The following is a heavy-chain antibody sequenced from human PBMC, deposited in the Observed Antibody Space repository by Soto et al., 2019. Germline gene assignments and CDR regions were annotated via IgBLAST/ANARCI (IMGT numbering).Heavy chain of an antibody. J-gene: IGHJ4*02. V-gene: IGHV4-39*07. D-gene: IGHD2-8*02. CDR3: ARDKITGLFDY. CDR2: IYYSGST. Sequence: SETLSLTCTVSGGSITSSSYYWGWIRQPPGKGLEWIGNIYYSGSTYYNPSLKSRVTISVDTSKNQFSLKLGSVTAADTAVYYCARDKITGLFDYWGQGTLVTVSS. CDR1: GGSITSSSYY.